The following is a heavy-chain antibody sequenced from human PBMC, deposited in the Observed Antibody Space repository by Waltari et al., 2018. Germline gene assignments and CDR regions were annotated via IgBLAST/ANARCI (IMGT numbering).Heavy chain of an antibody. Sequence: EVQLLESGGGLVQPGGSLRLSCAASGFTFSSYAMSWVRQAPGKGLDWVSVIYGGVGSTHYADSVKGRFTISRDNSKNTLYLQMNSLRAEDTAVYYCASGGEQPLFSYWGQGTLVTVSS. V-gene: IGHV3-23*03. CDR3: ASGGEQPLFSY. CDR1: GFTFSSYA. CDR2: IYGGVGST. D-gene: IGHD2-21*01. J-gene: IGHJ4*02.